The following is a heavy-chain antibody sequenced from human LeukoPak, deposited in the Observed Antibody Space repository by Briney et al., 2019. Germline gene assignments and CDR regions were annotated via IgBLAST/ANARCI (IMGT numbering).Heavy chain of an antibody. D-gene: IGHD4-17*01. CDR1: GYTFSKYY. CDR3: VRDHEYGDNDY. V-gene: IGHV1-46*01. J-gene: IGHJ4*02. Sequence: ASVKVSCKASGYTFSKYYMHWVRQAPGQGLEWMGIINIGGGTTIYAQKFQGRVTMTRDTSTSTAYMEPSSLTSEDTAVYFCVRDHEYGDNDYWGQGTLVTVSS. CDR2: INIGGGTT.